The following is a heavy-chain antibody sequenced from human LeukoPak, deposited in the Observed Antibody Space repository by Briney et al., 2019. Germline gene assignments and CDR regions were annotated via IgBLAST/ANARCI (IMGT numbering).Heavy chain of an antibody. V-gene: IGHV3-7*01. CDR2: IKQDGSEK. J-gene: IGHJ4*02. CDR3: ARRYFDY. CDR1: GFTFGSYW. Sequence: GGSLRLSCAASGFTFGSYWMSWVRQAPGKGLEWVANIKQDGSEKYYVDSVKGRFTISRDNAKNSLYLQMNSLRAEDTAVYYCARRYFDYWGQGTLVTVSS.